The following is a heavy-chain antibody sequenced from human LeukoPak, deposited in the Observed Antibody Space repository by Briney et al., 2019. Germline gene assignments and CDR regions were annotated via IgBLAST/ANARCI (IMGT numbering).Heavy chain of an antibody. Sequence: GASVKVSCKASGYPFTGYYVHWVRQAPGQGLEWMGWISAYNGNTNYAQKLQGRVTMTTDTSTSTAYMELRSLRSDGTAVYYCARSWNYLGDWFDPWGQGTLVTVSS. J-gene: IGHJ5*02. CDR2: ISAYNGNT. CDR1: GYPFTGYY. D-gene: IGHD1-7*01. CDR3: ARSWNYLGDWFDP. V-gene: IGHV1-18*04.